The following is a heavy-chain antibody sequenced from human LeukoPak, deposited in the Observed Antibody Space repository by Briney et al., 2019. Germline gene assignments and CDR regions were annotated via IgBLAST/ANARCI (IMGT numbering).Heavy chain of an antibody. V-gene: IGHV3-53*01. CDR1: GFTVSTNY. J-gene: IGHJ4*02. D-gene: IGHD5-24*01. CDR2: IYSGVTT. CDR3: ARRWALG. Sequence: GGSLRLSCAASGFTVSTNYMSWVRQAPGKGLGWGSFIYSGVTTYYSDSVKGRFTLSRDDSKNTLYLQMNSLRAEDTAVYYCARRWALGGGQGTLVTVSS.